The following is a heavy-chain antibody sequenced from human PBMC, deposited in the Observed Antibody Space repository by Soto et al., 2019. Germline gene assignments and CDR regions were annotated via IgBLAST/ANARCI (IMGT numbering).Heavy chain of an antibody. CDR1: GYSFTSYW. CDR2: IYPGDSDT. J-gene: IGHJ4*02. D-gene: IGHD3-3*01. CDR3: ARSSEDFWSGYYQPFDY. V-gene: IGHV5-51*03. Sequence: EVQLVQSGAEVKKPGESLKISCKGSGYSFTSYWIGWVRQMPGKGLEWMGIIYPGDSDTRYSPSFQGQVTISADKSISTAYMQWSILQASDTAMYYCARSSEDFWSGYYQPFDYWGQGTLVTVSS.